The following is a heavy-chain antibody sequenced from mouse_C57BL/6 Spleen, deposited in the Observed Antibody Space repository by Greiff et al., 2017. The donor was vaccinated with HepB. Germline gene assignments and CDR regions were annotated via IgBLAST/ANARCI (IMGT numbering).Heavy chain of an antibody. D-gene: IGHD3-2*02. CDR1: GYTFTSYW. V-gene: IGHV1-64*01. CDR2: IHPNSGST. CDR3: AREEDSSCYLGMDY. J-gene: IGHJ4*01. Sequence: QVQLQQPGAELVKPGASVKLSCKASGYTFTSYWMHWVKQRPGQGLEWIGMIHPNSGSTNYNEKFKSKATLTVDKSSSTAYMQLSRLTSEDSAVYYCAREEDSSCYLGMDYWGQGTSVTVSS.